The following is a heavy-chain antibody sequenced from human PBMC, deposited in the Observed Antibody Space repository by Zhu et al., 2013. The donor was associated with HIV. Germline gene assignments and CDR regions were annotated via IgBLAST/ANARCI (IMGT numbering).Heavy chain of an antibody. CDR1: ITFTAYS. CDR2: INPNSGGH. J-gene: IGHJ4*02. Sequence: EVNEAWGLKVNGLLQGFWITFTAYSLFWVRQAPGQGLEWMGSINPNSGGHKICTEVQGRVTMTRDTSISTAYMELSRLRSDDTAVYYCARETGYSSSWYPLWGQGTLVTVSS. D-gene: IGHD6-13*01. CDR3: ARETGYSSSWYPL. V-gene: IGHV1-2*02.